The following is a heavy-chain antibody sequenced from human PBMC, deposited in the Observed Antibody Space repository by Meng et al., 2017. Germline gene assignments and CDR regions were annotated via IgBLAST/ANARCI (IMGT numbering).Heavy chain of an antibody. CDR2: IYPGDSDT. CDR1: GYSFTSYW. CDR3: ARTAYCGGDCYDAFDI. J-gene: IGHJ3*02. D-gene: IGHD2-21*02. V-gene: IGHV5-51*01. Sequence: KVSCKGSGYSFTSYWIGWVRRMPGKGLEWMGIIYPGDSDTRYSPSFQGQVTSSADKSISTAYLQWSSLKASDTAMYYCARTAYCGGDCYDAFDIWGQGTMVTVSS.